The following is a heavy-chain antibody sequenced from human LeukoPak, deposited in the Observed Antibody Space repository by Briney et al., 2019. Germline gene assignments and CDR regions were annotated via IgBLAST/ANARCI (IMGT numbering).Heavy chain of an antibody. CDR1: GGSFSSYY. CDR3: SCAFNMVTDAFDI. Sequence: SETLSLTCTVSGGSFSSYYWSWFRQPPGKGLEWVANINNIGSSKSNPSLESRVTLSIVSSKNQFSLELGSVTAADTAVYYCSCAFNMVTDAFDIWGQGKRVTVSS. D-gene: IGHD2-21*02. CDR2: INNIGSS. J-gene: IGHJ3*02. V-gene: IGHV4-59*01.